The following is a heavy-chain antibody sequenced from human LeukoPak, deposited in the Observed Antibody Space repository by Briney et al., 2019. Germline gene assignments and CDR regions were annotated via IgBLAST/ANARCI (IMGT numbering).Heavy chain of an antibody. D-gene: IGHD6-19*01. V-gene: IGHV4-61*02. CDR1: GGSISSGSYY. CDR2: IYTSGST. Sequence: PSETLSLTCTVSGGSISSGSYYWSWIRQPAGKGLEWIGRIYTSGSTNYNPSLNSRVTISVDTSKNQFSLKLSSVTAADTAVYYCASSPLAVAGMGEYFDYWGQGTLVTVSS. CDR3: ASSPLAVAGMGEYFDY. J-gene: IGHJ4*02.